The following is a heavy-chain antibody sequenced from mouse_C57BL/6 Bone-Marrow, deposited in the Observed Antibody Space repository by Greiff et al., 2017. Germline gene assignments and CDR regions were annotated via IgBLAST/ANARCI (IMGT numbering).Heavy chain of an antibody. CDR2: ISNGGGST. J-gene: IGHJ3*01. Sequence: EVQLVESGGGLVQPGGSLKLSCAASGFTFSDYYMYWVRQTPEKRLEWVAYISNGGGSTYYPDTVKGRFTISRDNAKNTLYLQMSRLKSEDTAMYYCARRYDYAHFAYWGQGTLVTVSA. CDR3: ARRYDYAHFAY. V-gene: IGHV5-12*01. CDR1: GFTFSDYY. D-gene: IGHD2-4*01.